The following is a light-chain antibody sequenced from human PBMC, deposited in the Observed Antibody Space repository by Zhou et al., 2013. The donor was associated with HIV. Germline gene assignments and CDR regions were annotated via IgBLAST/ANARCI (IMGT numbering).Light chain of an antibody. J-gene: IGKJ4*01. CDR2: SAA. CDR3: LQHNSYPALT. V-gene: IGKV1-27*01. CDR1: QDIYNY. Sequence: DIQMTQSPSSLSASMGDTVTITCRASQDIYNYVAWYQQKPGEIPRLLIHSAATLHSGVPSYFSGSGSGTNFTLTISSLQPEDFATYYCLQHNSYPALTFGGGTKVEIK.